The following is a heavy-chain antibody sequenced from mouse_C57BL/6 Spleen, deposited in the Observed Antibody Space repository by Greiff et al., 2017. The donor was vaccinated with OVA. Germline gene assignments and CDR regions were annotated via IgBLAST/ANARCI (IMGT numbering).Heavy chain of an antibody. Sequence: QVQLKQPGAELVMPGASVQLSCKASGYTFPRYWLLWVKQRLGQGLEWIGEFAPSDMYTNYNQKFKGKSTLTVDKSSSTAYMQLSSLTSEDSAVYYCATYSNYDYWGQGTTLTVSS. J-gene: IGHJ2*01. V-gene: IGHV1-69*01. CDR2: FAPSDMYT. CDR1: GYTFPRYW. CDR3: ATYSNYDY. D-gene: IGHD2-5*01.